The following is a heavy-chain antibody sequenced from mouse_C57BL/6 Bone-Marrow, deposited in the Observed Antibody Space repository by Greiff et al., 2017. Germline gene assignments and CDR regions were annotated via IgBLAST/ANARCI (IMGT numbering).Heavy chain of an antibody. V-gene: IGHV1-81*01. CDR2: IYPRSGNT. J-gene: IGHJ1*03. D-gene: IGHD1-1*01. CDR1: GYTFTSYG. Sequence: VQLQQSGAELARPGASVKLSCKASGYTFTSYGISWVKQRTGQGLEWIGEIYPRSGNTYYNEKFKGKATLTADKSSSTAYMEFRSLTSEDSAVYFCARVLLLFDVWGTGTTVTVSS. CDR3: ARVLLLFDV.